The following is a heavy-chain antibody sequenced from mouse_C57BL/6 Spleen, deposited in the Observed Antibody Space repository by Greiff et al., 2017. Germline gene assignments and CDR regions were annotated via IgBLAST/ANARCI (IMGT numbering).Heavy chain of an antibody. V-gene: IGHV1-52*01. J-gene: IGHJ3*01. Sequence: QVQLKQPGAELVRPGSSVKLSCKASGYTFTSYWMHWVKQRPIQGLEWIGNIDPSDSETHYNQKFKDKATLTVDKSSSTAYMQLSSLTSEDSAVYYCAREYYGSSWFAYWGQGTLVTVSA. CDR1: GYTFTSYW. CDR3: AREYYGSSWFAY. CDR2: IDPSDSET. D-gene: IGHD1-1*01.